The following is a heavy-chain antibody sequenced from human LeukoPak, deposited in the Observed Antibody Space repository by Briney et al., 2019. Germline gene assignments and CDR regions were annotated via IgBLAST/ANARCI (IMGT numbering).Heavy chain of an antibody. D-gene: IGHD2-2*01. V-gene: IGHV4-39*01. Sequence: PSETLSLTCTVSGGSISCSSYYWGWIRQPPGKGLEWIGSIYYSGSTYYNPSLKSRVTISVDTSKNQFSLKLSSVTAADTAVYYCARRVVVPAANNWFDPWGQGTLVTVSS. J-gene: IGHJ5*02. CDR1: GGSISCSSYY. CDR3: ARRVVVPAANNWFDP. CDR2: IYYSGST.